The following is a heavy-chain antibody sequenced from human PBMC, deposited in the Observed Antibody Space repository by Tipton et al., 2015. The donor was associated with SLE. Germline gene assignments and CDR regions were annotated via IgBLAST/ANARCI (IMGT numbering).Heavy chain of an antibody. CDR3: ARTLRSWGASIPTFRFDY. CDR2: IYSSRST. Sequence: TLSLTCTVSGGSISNVAYYWSWIRQPAGKGLEWIGRIYSSRSTNYNPSLKSRASISVDTAKNQFSLNLRSVTAADTAVYYCARTLRSWGASIPTFRFDYWGRGTLVTVSS. J-gene: IGHJ4*02. V-gene: IGHV4-61*02. CDR1: GGSISNVAYY. D-gene: IGHD3-16*01.